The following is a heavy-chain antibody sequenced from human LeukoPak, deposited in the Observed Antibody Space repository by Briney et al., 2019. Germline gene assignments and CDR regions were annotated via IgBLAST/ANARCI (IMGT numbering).Heavy chain of an antibody. CDR3: AKAGPYYFDY. CDR2: ISPTGGAT. V-gene: IGHV3-23*01. Sequence: GGSLSLACVASGFTFSTYSMSWVRQAPGKGLERVSGISPTGGATYYADSVKGRFTISRDNSKNTLFLQMNSLRAEHTAVYYCAKAGPYYFDYWGQGTLVTVSS. CDR1: GFTFSTYS. J-gene: IGHJ4*02.